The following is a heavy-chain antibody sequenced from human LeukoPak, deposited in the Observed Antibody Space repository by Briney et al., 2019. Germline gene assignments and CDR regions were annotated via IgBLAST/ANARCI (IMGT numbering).Heavy chain of an antibody. CDR2: ISSSGNTI. Sequence: GGSLRLSCAASGFTFRGYEMNWVRQAPGKGLEWVSYISSSGNTIYYADSVKGRFTISRDNAKNSLYLQMNSLRAEDTAVYYCARDYDLDYWGQGTLVTVSS. CDR1: GFTFRGYE. CDR3: ARDYDLDY. J-gene: IGHJ4*02. D-gene: IGHD3-3*01. V-gene: IGHV3-48*03.